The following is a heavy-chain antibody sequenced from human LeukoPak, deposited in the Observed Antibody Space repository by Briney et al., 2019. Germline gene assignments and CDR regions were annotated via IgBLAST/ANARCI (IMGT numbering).Heavy chain of an antibody. D-gene: IGHD1-14*01. CDR2: IYYSGST. CDR3: ANQNQYDPNYFDY. CDR1: GGSISSSSYY. Sequence: PSETLSLTCTVSGGSISSSSYYWGWIRPPPGKGLEWIGSIYYSGSTYYNPSLKSRVTISVDTSKNQFSLKLSSVTAADTAMYCCANQNQYDPNYFDYWGQGTLVTVSS. V-gene: IGHV4-39*01. J-gene: IGHJ4*02.